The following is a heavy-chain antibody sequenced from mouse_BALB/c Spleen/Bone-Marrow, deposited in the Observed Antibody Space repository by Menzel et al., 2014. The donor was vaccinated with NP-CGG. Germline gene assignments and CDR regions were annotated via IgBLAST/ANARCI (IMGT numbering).Heavy chain of an antibody. V-gene: IGHV5-6*01. CDR1: GFTFSSYG. D-gene: IGHD2-4*01. CDR2: ISSGGSYT. J-gene: IGHJ2*01. CDR3: ARQTYYDYDGYFDY. Sequence: EVKLMEPGGDLVKPGGSLKLSCAASGFTFSSYGMSWVRQTPDKRLEWVAPISSGGSYTYYPDSVKGRFTISRDNAKNTLYLQMSSLKSEDTAMYYCARQTYYDYDGYFDYWGQGTTLTVSS.